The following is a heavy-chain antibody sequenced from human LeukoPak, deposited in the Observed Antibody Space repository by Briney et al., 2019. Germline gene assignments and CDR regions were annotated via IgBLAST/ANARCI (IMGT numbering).Heavy chain of an antibody. J-gene: IGHJ4*02. CDR3: ASANDYGDPPDY. CDR2: ISAYNGNT. D-gene: IGHD4-17*01. V-gene: IGHV1-18*04. Sequence: ASVKVSCKASGYTFTGYYMHWVRQAPGQGLEWMGWISAYNGNTNYAQKLQGRVTMTTDTSTSTAYMELRSLRSDDTAVYYCASANDYGDPPDYWGQGTLVTVSS. CDR1: GYTFTGYY.